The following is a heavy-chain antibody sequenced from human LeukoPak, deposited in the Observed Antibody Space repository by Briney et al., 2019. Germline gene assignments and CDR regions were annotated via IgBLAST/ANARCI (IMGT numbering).Heavy chain of an antibody. CDR1: TFSISTYW. CDR3: ARSASGLPSDY. J-gene: IGHJ4*02. Sequence: PGGSLRLSCAASTFSISTYWMNWFRQAPGKGLEWVAHIHKDGSPKYYVDSVKGRFTISRDNAKNSLYLQMSSLRVDDTAVYYCARSASGLPSDYWGQGTLVTVSS. CDR2: IHKDGSPK. D-gene: IGHD3/OR15-3a*01. V-gene: IGHV3-7*01.